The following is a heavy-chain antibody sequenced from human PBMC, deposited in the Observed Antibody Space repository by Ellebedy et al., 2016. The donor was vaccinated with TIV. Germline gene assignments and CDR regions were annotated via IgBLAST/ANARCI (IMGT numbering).Heavy chain of an antibody. J-gene: IGHJ6*02. V-gene: IGHV4-34*01. D-gene: IGHD1-26*01. Sequence: SETLSLTXAVYGGSFSGYYWNWMRQPPGKGPEWIGEINHSGSTNYNPSLKSRVTISVDTSKSQFSLELSSVTAADTAVYYCATGVGRPYGMDVWGQGTTVTVSS. CDR2: INHSGST. CDR1: GGSFSGYY. CDR3: ATGVGRPYGMDV.